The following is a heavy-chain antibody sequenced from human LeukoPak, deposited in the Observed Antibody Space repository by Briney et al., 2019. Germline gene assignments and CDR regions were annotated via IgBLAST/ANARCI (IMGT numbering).Heavy chain of an antibody. Sequence: NPGGSLRLSCAASGFTFSSYSMNWVRQAPGKRLEWVSSISSSSSYIYYADSVKGRFTISRDNAKNSLYLQMNSLRAEDTAVYYCAREFSRPSDYWGQGTLVTVSS. CDR2: ISSSSSYI. CDR1: GFTFSSYS. V-gene: IGHV3-21*01. CDR3: AREFSRPSDY. J-gene: IGHJ4*02.